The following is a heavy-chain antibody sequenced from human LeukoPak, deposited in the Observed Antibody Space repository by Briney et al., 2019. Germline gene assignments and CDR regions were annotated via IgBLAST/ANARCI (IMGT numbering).Heavy chain of an antibody. V-gene: IGHV3-11*01. Sequence: PGGSLRLSCAASGFTFSDYFMSWIRQAPGKGLEWVSYISTRVSYISSSGSNIYYADSVKGRFTISRDNAKNSVYLQMNSLRAEDTAVYYCARVGRAITAAGFGAFDVWGQGTMATVSS. D-gene: IGHD6-13*01. CDR2: ISTRVSYISSSGSNI. CDR1: GFTFSDYF. CDR3: ARVGRAITAAGFGAFDV. J-gene: IGHJ3*01.